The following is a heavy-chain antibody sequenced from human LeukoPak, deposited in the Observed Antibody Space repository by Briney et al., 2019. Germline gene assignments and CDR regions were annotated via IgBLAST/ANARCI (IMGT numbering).Heavy chain of an antibody. V-gene: IGHV3-30*18. CDR1: GVTFSSYC. D-gene: IGHD3-9*01. CDR3: AKDFSYDIKTGSYYFDF. CDR2: ISYDGSNN. Sequence: AGSLRLSCAASGVTFSSYCMHWVRQAPGKGLEWVGVISYDGSNNYYADSVNGRFTITRDNSKKTLYLQMNSLSAEDTAVYYCAKDFSYDIKTGSYYFDFGGQGPLVTVSA. J-gene: IGHJ4*02.